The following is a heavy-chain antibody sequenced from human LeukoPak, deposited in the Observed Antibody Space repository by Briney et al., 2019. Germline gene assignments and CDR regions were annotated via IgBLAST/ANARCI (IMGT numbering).Heavy chain of an antibody. J-gene: IGHJ4*02. CDR3: ARDYESGTYFDY. Sequence: GGSLRLSCAASGLTVSSDCVSWVRQAPGKGLEWVSVLYGGGGGTYYADSVKGRFTISRDNSKNTVYLQMNSLRAEDTALYYCARDYESGTYFDYWGQGTLVTVSS. V-gene: IGHV3-53*01. D-gene: IGHD1-26*01. CDR1: GLTVSSDC. CDR2: LYGGGGGT.